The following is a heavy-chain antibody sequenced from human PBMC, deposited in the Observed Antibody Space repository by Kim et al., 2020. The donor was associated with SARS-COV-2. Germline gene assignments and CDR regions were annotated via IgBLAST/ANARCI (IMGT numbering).Heavy chain of an antibody. CDR1: GFTFSSYA. J-gene: IGHJ3*02. D-gene: IGHD2-2*01. Sequence: GGSLRLSCSASGFTFSSYAMHWVRQAPGKGLEYVSAISSNGGSTYYADSVKGRFTISRDNSKNTLYLQMSSLRAEDTAVYYCVKEIVVVPAAMGRDAFDIWGQGTMVTVSS. CDR3: VKEIVVVPAAMGRDAFDI. CDR2: ISSNGGST. V-gene: IGHV3-64D*09.